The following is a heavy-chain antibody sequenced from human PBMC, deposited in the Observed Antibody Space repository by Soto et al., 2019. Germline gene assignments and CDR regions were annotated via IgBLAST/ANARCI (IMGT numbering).Heavy chain of an antibody. CDR2: ISYDGSNK. CDR3: AKDRFYGDYETTLFGY. J-gene: IGHJ4*02. V-gene: IGHV3-30*18. Sequence: QPGGSLRLSCAASGFTFSSYGMHWVRQAPGKGLEWVAVISYDGSNKYYADSVKGRFTISRDNSKNTLYLQMNSLRAEDTAVYYCAKDRFYGDYETTLFGYWGQGTLVTVSS. CDR1: GFTFSSYG. D-gene: IGHD4-17*01.